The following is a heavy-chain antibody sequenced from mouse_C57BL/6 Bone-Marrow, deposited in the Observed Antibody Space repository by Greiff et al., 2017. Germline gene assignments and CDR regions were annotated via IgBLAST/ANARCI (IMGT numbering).Heavy chain of an antibody. V-gene: IGHV1-82*01. J-gene: IGHJ3*01. CDR3: TDSNYVWFAY. CDR1: GYAFSSSW. CDR2: IYPGDGDT. Sequence: QVQLQQSGPELVKPGASVKISCKASGYAFSSSWMNWVKQRPGKGLEWIGRIYPGDGDTNYNGKFQGKATITADTSSNTAYLQLSSLTSEDTAVYYCTDSNYVWFAYWGQGTLVTVSA. D-gene: IGHD2-5*01.